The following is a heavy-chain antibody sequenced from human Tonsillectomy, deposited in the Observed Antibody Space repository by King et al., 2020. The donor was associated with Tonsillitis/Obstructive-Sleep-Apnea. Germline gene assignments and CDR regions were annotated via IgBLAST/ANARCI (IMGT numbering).Heavy chain of an antibody. CDR1: GGSLSGSY. J-gene: IGHJ4*02. Sequence: LQQWGAGLLKPSETLSLTCAVYGGSLSGSYWSWIRQPPGKGLEWIGEISQSGSTKYNPSLKSRITISGDTSKNQFSLKLSSVTAADTAVYYCAKYYCSGGSCSEDWGQGTLVTVSS. V-gene: IGHV4-34*01. CDR3: AKYYCSGGSCSED. D-gene: IGHD2-15*01. CDR2: ISQSGST.